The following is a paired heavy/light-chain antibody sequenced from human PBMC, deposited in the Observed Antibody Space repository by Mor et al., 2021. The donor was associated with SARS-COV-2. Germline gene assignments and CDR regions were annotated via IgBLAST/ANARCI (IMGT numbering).Heavy chain of an antibody. Sequence: EVQLLESGGGLVQPGGSLRLSCVVSGVSFRSYAISWVRQAPGKGLEWVSSSDGDSTTHYTDSVKGRFTVSRDNSENTVFLQMNSLRADDSALYYCAKGVGLSYGKGYGYFDYWGQGILVTVSS. D-gene: IGHD3-16*01. CDR1: GVSFRSYA. CDR3: AKGVGLSYGKGYGYFDY. V-gene: IGHV3-23*01. J-gene: IGHJ4*02. CDR2: SDGDSTT.
Light chain of an antibody. Sequence: DIVLTQSPGTLSLSPGERATLSCRTSEFVSSAFITWYQQKRGQAPRVVLYGASSRPTGVSDRFSGSGYGTNFTLTISRLEPEDFAVFFCQQSGTSPYTFGQGTKLEIK. V-gene: IGKV3-20*01. CDR2: GAS. J-gene: IGKJ2*01. CDR1: EFVSSAF. CDR3: QQSGTSPYT.